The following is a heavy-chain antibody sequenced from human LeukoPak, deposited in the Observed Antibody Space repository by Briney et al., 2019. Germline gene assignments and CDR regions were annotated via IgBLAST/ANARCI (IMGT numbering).Heavy chain of an antibody. J-gene: IGHJ4*02. CDR3: ARDPLRGISSRGFDY. CDR2: ISAYNGNT. CDR1: GYTFTSYG. Sequence: GASVKVSCKASGYTFTSYGISWVRQAPGQGLEWMGWISAYNGNTNYAQKLQGRVTMTTDTSTSTAYMELRSLRSDDTAVYYCARDPLRGISSRGFDYWGQGTLVTVSS. D-gene: IGHD6-6*01. V-gene: IGHV1-18*01.